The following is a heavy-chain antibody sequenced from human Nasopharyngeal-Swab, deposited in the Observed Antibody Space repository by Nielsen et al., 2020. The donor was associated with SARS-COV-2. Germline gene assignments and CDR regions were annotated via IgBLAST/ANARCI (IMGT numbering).Heavy chain of an antibody. Sequence: SETLSLTCTVSGGSISSYYWSWIRQPPGKGLEWIGYIYYSGSTNYNPSLKSRVTISVDTSKNQFSLKLSSVTAADTAVYYCARAHWNYFLGGYGMDVWGQGTTVTVSS. D-gene: IGHD1-7*01. CDR1: GGSISSYY. CDR2: IYYSGST. J-gene: IGHJ6*02. CDR3: ARAHWNYFLGGYGMDV. V-gene: IGHV4-59*01.